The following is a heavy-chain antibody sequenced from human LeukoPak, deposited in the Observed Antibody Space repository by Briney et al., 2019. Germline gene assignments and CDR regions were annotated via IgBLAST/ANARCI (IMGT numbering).Heavy chain of an antibody. CDR2: TSYDGTNK. Sequence: GGPQSLFCAASGFNFRVSAMHCVRQPPGKGREGVAVTSYDGTNKYYADSVKGRFTISRDNSKNTLYLQMNSLTLEDTAAYYCAADYGDYLSPSDWGQGTLVTVSS. J-gene: IGHJ4*02. V-gene: IGHV3-30*04. D-gene: IGHD4-17*01. CDR1: GFNFRVSA. CDR3: AADYGDYLSPSD.